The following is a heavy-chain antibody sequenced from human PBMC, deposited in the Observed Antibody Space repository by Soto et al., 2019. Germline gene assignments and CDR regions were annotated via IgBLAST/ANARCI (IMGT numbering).Heavy chain of an antibody. J-gene: IGHJ3*02. D-gene: IGHD2-15*01. CDR3: ARDSGGIYCSGGSCYSDAFDI. V-gene: IGHV3-66*01. Sequence: GESLKISCAASGFTVSSNYMSWVRQAPGKGLEWVSVIYSGGSTYYADSVKGRFTISRDNSKNTLYLQMNSLRAEDTAVYYCARDSGGIYCSGGSCYSDAFDIWGQGTMVTVSS. CDR1: GFTVSSNY. CDR2: IYSGGST.